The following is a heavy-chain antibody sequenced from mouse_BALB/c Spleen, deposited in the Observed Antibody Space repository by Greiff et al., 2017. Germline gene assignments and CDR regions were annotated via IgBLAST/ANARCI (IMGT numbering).Heavy chain of an antibody. CDR2: ISYSGST. J-gene: IGHJ4*01. V-gene: IGHV3-2*02. D-gene: IGHD2-1*01. CDR3: ANGNYGGAMDY. Sequence: VQLKESGPGLVKPSQSLSLTCTVTGYSITSDYAWNWIRQFPGNKLEWMGYISYSGSTSYNPSLKSRISITRDTSKNQFFLQLNSVTTEDTATYYCANGNYGGAMDYWGQGTSVTVSS. CDR1: GYSITSDYA.